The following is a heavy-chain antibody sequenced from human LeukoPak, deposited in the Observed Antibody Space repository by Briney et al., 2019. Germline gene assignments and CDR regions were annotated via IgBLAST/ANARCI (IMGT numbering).Heavy chain of an antibody. Sequence: PSETLSLTCTVSGGSISSYYWSWIRQPPGKGLEWIGYIYYSGSTNYNPSLKSRVTISVDTSKNQFSLKLSSVTAADTAVYYCARSPLARGYTFDYWGQGTLVTVSS. J-gene: IGHJ4*02. D-gene: IGHD1-1*01. V-gene: IGHV4-59*01. CDR2: IYYSGST. CDR3: ARSPLARGYTFDY. CDR1: GGSISSYY.